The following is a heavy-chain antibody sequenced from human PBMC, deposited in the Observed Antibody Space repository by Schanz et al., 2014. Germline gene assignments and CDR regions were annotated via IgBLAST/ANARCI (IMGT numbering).Heavy chain of an antibody. J-gene: IGHJ4*02. CDR3: ARERASSIADH. CDR1: GYTFTGYH. D-gene: IGHD6-6*01. CDR2: INPNSGAA. Sequence: QVQLVQSGAEVKKPGSSVRVSCKASGYTFTGYHMHWVRQAPGQGLEWMGRINPNSGAANYAQKFQGRVTLTRDTSRSTAYMELSRLTSDDTAVYYCARERASSIADHWGQGTLLAVSS. V-gene: IGHV1-2*06.